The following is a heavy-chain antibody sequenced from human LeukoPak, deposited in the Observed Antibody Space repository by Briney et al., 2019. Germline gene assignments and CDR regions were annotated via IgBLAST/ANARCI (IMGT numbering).Heavy chain of an antibody. V-gene: IGHV5-51*01. D-gene: IGHD3-9*01. Sequence: GGALEIYLKGSESSFPNWWIAWVRQMPGKGLEWMAIIYPGDSDTKYSPSFEGQVSISVDKSISTAYLHWSSLKASDTAIYYCARGASAVGSYNTLTAHYNDYFVYWGQGTLVTVSS. J-gene: IGHJ4*02. CDR3: ARGASAVGSYNTLTAHYNDYFVY. CDR1: ESSFPNWW. CDR2: IYPGDSDT.